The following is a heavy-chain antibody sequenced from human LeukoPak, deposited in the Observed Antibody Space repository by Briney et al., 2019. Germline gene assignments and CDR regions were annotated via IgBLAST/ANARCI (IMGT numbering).Heavy chain of an antibody. CDR2: ISYDGSNK. CDR1: GFTFSSYA. Sequence: PGGSLRLSCAASGFTFSSYAMHWVRQAPGKGLEWVAVISYDGSNKYYADSVKGRFTISRDNSKNTLYLQMNSLRAEDTAVYYCARPLHFWSGYLAYWGQGTLVTVSS. CDR3: ARPLHFWSGYLAY. V-gene: IGHV3-30*04. D-gene: IGHD3-3*02. J-gene: IGHJ4*02.